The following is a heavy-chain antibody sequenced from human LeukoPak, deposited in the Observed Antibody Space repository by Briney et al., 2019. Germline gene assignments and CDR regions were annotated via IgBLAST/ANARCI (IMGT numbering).Heavy chain of an antibody. CDR1: GFSFSSYS. J-gene: IGHJ4*02. D-gene: IGHD2-15*01. Sequence: PGGSLRLSCAASGFSFSSYSMNWVRQAPGKGLEWVSYISSGSSTIYYADSVKGRFTISRDNAKNSLYLQMNSLRAEDTAVYYCARNWDFVGVVAKIDYGGKGTLVTVSS. V-gene: IGHV3-48*04. CDR3: ARNWDFVGVVAKIDY. CDR2: ISSGSSTI.